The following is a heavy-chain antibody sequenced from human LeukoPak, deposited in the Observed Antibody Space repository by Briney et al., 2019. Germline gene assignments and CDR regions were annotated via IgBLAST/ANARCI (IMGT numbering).Heavy chain of an antibody. CDR2: ISAYNGNT. V-gene: IGHV1-18*01. CDR3: AREVTIFGGVINGYYFDY. J-gene: IGHJ4*02. D-gene: IGHD3-3*01. Sequence: GASVKVSCKASRYTFTSYGISWVRQAPAQGREGMVWISAYNGNTNSTQKLQGRVTMTTDTSTSTAYIELRSMRSDDTAVYYYAREVTIFGGVINGYYFDYWGQGTLVTVSS. CDR1: RYTFTSYG.